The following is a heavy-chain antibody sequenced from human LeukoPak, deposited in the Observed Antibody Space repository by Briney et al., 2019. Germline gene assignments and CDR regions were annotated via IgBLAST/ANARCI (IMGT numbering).Heavy chain of an antibody. Sequence: PSETLSLTCTVSGGSFSSGDYYWSWIRQPPGKGLEWIGYIYYSGSTYYNPSLKSRVTISVDTSKNQFSLKLSSVTAADTAVYYCARDRDSGSYWDYYYYGMDVWGQGTTVTVSS. J-gene: IGHJ6*02. D-gene: IGHD1-26*01. CDR2: IYYSGST. CDR1: GGSFSSGDYY. CDR3: ARDRDSGSYWDYYYYGMDV. V-gene: IGHV4-30-4*01.